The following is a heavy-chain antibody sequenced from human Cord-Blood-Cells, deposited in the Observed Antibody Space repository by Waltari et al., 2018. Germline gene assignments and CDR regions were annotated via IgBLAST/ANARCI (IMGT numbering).Heavy chain of an antibody. Sequence: QVQLQQWGAGLLKPSETLSLTCAVYGGSFSGYYWSWIRQPPGKGLEWIGEINHSGSTTYHPSLMSRVTISVDTSKSQFSLRLSSVTAAVTAVYCCSARDAKHAFDIWGQGTMVTVSS. J-gene: IGHJ3*02. CDR1: GGSFSGYY. CDR3: SARDAKHAFDI. V-gene: IGHV4-34*01. CDR2: INHSGST.